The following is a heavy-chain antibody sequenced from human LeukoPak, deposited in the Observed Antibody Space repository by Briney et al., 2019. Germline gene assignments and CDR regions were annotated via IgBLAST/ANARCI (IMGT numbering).Heavy chain of an antibody. CDR3: ARDWFHGYSYGHDAFDI. CDR1: GFTFSSYA. D-gene: IGHD5-18*01. Sequence: PGGSLRLSCAASGFTFSSYAMSWVRQAPGKGLEWVSAISGSSSYIYYADSVKGRFTISRDNAKNSLYLQMNSLRAEDTAVYYCARDWFHGYSYGHDAFDIWGQGTMVTVSS. CDR2: ISGSSSYI. V-gene: IGHV3-21*01. J-gene: IGHJ3*02.